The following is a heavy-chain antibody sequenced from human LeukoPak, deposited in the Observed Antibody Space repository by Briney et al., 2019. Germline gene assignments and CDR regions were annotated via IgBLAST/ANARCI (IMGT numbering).Heavy chain of an antibody. Sequence: SETLSLTCTVSGGSISSSSYSWSWIRQPPGKGLEWIGEINHSGSTNYNPSLKSRVTISVDTSKNQFSLKLSSVTAADTAVYYCARGYIAAAGDYFDYWGQGTLVTVSS. CDR2: INHSGST. V-gene: IGHV4-39*07. CDR1: GGSISSSSYS. J-gene: IGHJ4*02. D-gene: IGHD6-13*01. CDR3: ARGYIAAAGDYFDY.